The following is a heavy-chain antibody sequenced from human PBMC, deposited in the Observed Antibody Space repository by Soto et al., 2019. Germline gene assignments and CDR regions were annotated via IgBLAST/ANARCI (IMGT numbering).Heavy chain of an antibody. CDR2: IIPIFGTA. CDR3: ARGGPMTTGRNNWFDP. J-gene: IGHJ5*02. CDR1: GGTFSSYA. Sequence: QVQLVQSGAEVKKPGSSVKVSCKASGGTFSSYAISWVRQAPGQGLEWMGGIIPIFGTANYAQKFQGRVTITADETTSTAYMELSSLRSEDTAVYYCARGGPMTTGRNNWFDPWGQGTLVTVSS. D-gene: IGHD4-4*01. V-gene: IGHV1-69*01.